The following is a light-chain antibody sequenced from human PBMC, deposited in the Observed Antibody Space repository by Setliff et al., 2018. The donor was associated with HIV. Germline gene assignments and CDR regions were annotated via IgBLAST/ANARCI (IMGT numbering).Light chain of an antibody. V-gene: IGLV2-11*01. J-gene: IGLJ1*01. CDR1: SSDVGSYNY. Sequence: QSALPQPRSVSGSPGQSVTISCTGTSSDVGSYNYVSWYQQHPGKAPKLMIYDVSKRPSGVPDRFSGSKSGNTASLTISGLQAEDEADYYCCSYAGSYTWVFGTGTKVTVL. CDR3: CSYAGSYTWV. CDR2: DVS.